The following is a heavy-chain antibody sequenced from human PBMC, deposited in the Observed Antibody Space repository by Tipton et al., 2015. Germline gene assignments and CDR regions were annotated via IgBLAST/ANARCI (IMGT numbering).Heavy chain of an antibody. D-gene: IGHD5-12*01. CDR1: GFTISTYW. Sequence: SLRLSYEASGFTISTYWMSWVRQTPGKGLEWVSFISSTGNTIYYADSVKGRFTISRDDAKNSLHLHMNSLREEDAAVYYCARESVAMGDYFDFWGQGTLVTVSS. CDR3: ARESVAMGDYFDF. V-gene: IGHV3-48*02. J-gene: IGHJ4*02. CDR2: ISSTGNTI.